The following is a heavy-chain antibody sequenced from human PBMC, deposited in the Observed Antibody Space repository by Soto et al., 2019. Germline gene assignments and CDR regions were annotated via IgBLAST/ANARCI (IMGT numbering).Heavy chain of an antibody. CDR1: GYSFRNYG. CDR2: ISTYSYNT. Sequence: QVQLVQSGAEVRKPGASVKVSCKASGYSFRNYGISWVRQAPGQGLEWMGWISTYSYNTHYAQNVQGRVTMTTDTATASAYMERMSLTSDDTAVYYCARGFAPTVVTPDASGIWGQGTMVTVSS. J-gene: IGHJ3*02. D-gene: IGHD4-17*01. V-gene: IGHV1-18*01. CDR3: ARGFAPTVVTPDASGI.